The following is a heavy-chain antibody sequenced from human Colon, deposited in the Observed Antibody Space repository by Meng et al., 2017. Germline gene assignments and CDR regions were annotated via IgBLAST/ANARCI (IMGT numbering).Heavy chain of an antibody. D-gene: IGHD2-2*01. J-gene: IGHJ5*01. Sequence: QGQLVQSGAEVRKPGASVKVTCKASGYTFTSSDINWVRQATGRGLEWLGWMNPNNGNTGSAQKFQGRVSMTRDTSIGTAYMELSGLTSEDTAVYYCARTAMLDSWGQGTLVTVSS. CDR1: GYTFTSSD. CDR3: ARTAMLDS. CDR2: MNPNNGNT. V-gene: IGHV1-8*01.